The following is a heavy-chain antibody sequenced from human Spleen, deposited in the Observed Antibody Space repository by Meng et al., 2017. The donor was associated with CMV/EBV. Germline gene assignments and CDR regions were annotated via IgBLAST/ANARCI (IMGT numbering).Heavy chain of an antibody. CDR1: GYTFTGYY. CDR2: INPNSGGT. J-gene: IGHJ4*02. CDR3: ARSPPSSFIAAAADFDY. V-gene: IGHV1-2*02. D-gene: IGHD6-13*01. Sequence: ASVKVSCKASGYTFTGYYMRRVRQAPGQGLEWMGWINPNSGGTNYAQKFQGRVTMTRDTSISTAYMELSRLRSDDTAVYYCARSPPSSFIAAAADFDYWGQGTLVTVSS.